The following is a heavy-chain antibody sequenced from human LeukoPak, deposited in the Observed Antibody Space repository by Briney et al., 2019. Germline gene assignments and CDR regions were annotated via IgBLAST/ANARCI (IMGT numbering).Heavy chain of an antibody. V-gene: IGHV3-23*01. D-gene: IGHD6-13*01. J-gene: IGHJ4*02. CDR1: GFPFSGYA. CDR3: ARDRDSSSWTGDFDY. Sequence: GGSLRLSCAASGFPFSGYAMSWVRQTPGKGLEWVAAFSGSGTSTYYADSVKGRFTISRDNSKNTLYLEVISLRAEDTAVYYCARDRDSSSWTGDFDYWGQGTLVTVSS. CDR2: FSGSGTST.